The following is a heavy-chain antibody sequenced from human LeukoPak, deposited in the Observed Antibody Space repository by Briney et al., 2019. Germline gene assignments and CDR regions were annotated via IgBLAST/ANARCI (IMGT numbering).Heavy chain of an antibody. D-gene: IGHD5-24*01. CDR1: GGSISSYY. V-gene: IGHV4-59*01. Sequence: SETLSLTCTVSGGSISSYYWSWIRQPPGKGLEWIGYIYYSGSTNYNPSLKSRVTISVDTSKNQFSLKLSSVTAADTAVSYCARVRRDGYPSWGQGTLVTVSS. CDR3: ARVRRDGYPS. J-gene: IGHJ4*02. CDR2: IYYSGST.